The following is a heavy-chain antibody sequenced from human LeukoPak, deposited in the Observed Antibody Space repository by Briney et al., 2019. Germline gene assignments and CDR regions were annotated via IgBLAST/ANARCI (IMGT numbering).Heavy chain of an antibody. CDR1: GFTFSSYV. D-gene: IGHD6-6*01. V-gene: IGHV3-23*03. Sequence: GGSLRLSCAASGFTFSSYVMSWVRQAPGKGLEWVSVIYSGDSGVSTYYADSVKGRFTISRHNSKNPLYLQMSSLRAEDTAVYFCARSAARLRYYYAMDVWGQGTTVTVCS. CDR3: ARSAARLRYYYAMDV. CDR2: IYSGDSGVST. J-gene: IGHJ6*02.